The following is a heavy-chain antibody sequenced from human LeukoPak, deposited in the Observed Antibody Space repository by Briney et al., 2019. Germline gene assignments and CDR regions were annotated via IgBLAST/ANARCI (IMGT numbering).Heavy chain of an antibody. Sequence: GGSLRLSCAASGFTFSSYAMSWVRQAPGKGLEWVSVIYSGGSTYYADSVKGRFTISRDNSKNTLYLQMNSLRAEDTAVYYCARVYYYDSSGYYPFDYWGQGTLVTVSS. V-gene: IGHV3-66*01. D-gene: IGHD3-22*01. J-gene: IGHJ4*02. CDR2: IYSGGST. CDR1: GFTFSSYA. CDR3: ARVYYYDSSGYYPFDY.